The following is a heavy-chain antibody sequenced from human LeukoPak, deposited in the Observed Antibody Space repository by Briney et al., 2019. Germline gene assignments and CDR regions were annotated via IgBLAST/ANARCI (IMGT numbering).Heavy chain of an antibody. V-gene: IGHV3-30*18. J-gene: IGHJ4*02. CDR1: GFTFSSYG. Sequence: GGSLRLSCAASGFTFSSYGMHWVRQAPGKGLEWVAVISYDGSNKYYADSVKGRFTISRDNSKNTLYLQMNSLRAEDTAVYYCAKGHSSSWTIFDYWGQGTLVTVPS. D-gene: IGHD6-13*01. CDR2: ISYDGSNK. CDR3: AKGHSSSWTIFDY.